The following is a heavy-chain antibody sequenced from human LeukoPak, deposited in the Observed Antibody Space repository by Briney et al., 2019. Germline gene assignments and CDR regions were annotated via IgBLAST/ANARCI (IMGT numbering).Heavy chain of an antibody. J-gene: IGHJ4*02. CDR1: GFTFSSYG. V-gene: IGHV3-7*01. Sequence: GGSLRLSCAASGFTFSSYGMSWVRQAPGKGLEWVANIKQDGSEKYYVDSVKGRFTISRDNAKNSLYLQMNSLRAKDTAVYYCARDKLGGATIFDYWGQGTLVTVSS. CDR3: ARDKLGGATIFDY. CDR2: IKQDGSEK. D-gene: IGHD1-26*01.